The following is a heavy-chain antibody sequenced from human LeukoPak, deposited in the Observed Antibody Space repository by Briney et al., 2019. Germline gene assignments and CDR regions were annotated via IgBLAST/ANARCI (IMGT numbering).Heavy chain of an antibody. Sequence: PSETLSLTCTVSGASVSSGSFYWSWIRQPPGKGLEWIGYINNSGSTNYNPSLKSRVTISVDTSKNQFSLKLSSVTAADTAVYYCAGEGAYYYGSGSYYGPFERWGQGALVTVSS. D-gene: IGHD3-10*01. V-gene: IGHV4-61*01. CDR2: INNSGST. CDR3: AGEGAYYYGSGSYYGPFER. CDR1: GASVSSGSFY. J-gene: IGHJ4*02.